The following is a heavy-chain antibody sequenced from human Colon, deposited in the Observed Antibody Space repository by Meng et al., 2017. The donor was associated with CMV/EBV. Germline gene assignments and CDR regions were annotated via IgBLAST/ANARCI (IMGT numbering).Heavy chain of an antibody. D-gene: IGHD2-2*01. CDR1: ISSGGYY. V-gene: IGHV4-31*02. J-gene: IGHJ2*01. CDR3: ARYRYCSSADCFNVRFFDL. CDR2: IYYSGTT. Sequence: ISSGGYYWTWIRQHPGKGLEWIGSIYYSGTTYYNSALKSRISISVDTSKNQFALNLNSVTAADTAVYYCARYRYCSSADCFNVRFFDLWGRGTLVTVSS.